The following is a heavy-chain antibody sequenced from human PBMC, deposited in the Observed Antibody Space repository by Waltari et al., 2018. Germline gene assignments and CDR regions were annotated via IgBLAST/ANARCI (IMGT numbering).Heavy chain of an antibody. J-gene: IGHJ4*02. CDR2: RHYSGTA. V-gene: IGHV4-39*07. D-gene: IGHD3-16*01. CDR1: GDSISSNYFR. CDR3: ASPPPTGGSSFDF. Sequence: QLQLQESGPGLVKPSETLSLTCLVSGDSISSNYFRWGWIRRPPGKGLEWIGHRHYSGTADYIPSLKGRASILVDTSRRHFSLELSSVTAADTAIYYCASPPPTGGSSFDFWGQGIQVTVTS.